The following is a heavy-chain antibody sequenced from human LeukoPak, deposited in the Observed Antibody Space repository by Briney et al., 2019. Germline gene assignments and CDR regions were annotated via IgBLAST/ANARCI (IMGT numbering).Heavy chain of an antibody. J-gene: IGHJ4*01. D-gene: IGHD3-10*01. V-gene: IGHV4-38-2*02. CDR2: IYHSGST. Sequence: SETLSLTCTVSGYSISSGYYWGWIRQPPGKGLEWIGSIYHSGSTYYNPSLKSRVTISVDTSKNQFSLKLSSVTAADTAVYYCARVTHYYGSGSYPYWGHGTLVTVSS. CDR1: GYSISSGYY. CDR3: ARVTHYYGSGSYPY.